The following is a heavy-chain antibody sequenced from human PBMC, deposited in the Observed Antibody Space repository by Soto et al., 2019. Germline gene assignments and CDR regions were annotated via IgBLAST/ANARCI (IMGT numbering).Heavy chain of an antibody. CDR2: INPSGGST. CDR3: ARGDIVAIFGMDV. V-gene: IGHV1-46*01. J-gene: IGHJ6*02. D-gene: IGHD5-12*01. Sequence: GASVKVSCKASGYTFTSYYMHWVRQAPGQGLEWMGIINPSGGSTTYAQKFQGRVTMTRDTSTSTVYMELSSLRAEDTAVYYCARGDIVAIFGMDVWGQGTTVTVSS. CDR1: GYTFTSYY.